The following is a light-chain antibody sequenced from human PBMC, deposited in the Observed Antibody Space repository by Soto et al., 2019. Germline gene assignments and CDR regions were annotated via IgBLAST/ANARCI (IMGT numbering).Light chain of an antibody. CDR1: SSDVGDYNY. Sequence: QSALTQPASVSGSPGQSITISCTGTSSDVGDYNYVYWYQPHPGKAPKLMIYDVSNRPSGVSNRFSGSKSGNTASLTISGLQAEDEADYYCSSYTSSSTPYVFGTGTKLTVL. CDR2: DVS. J-gene: IGLJ1*01. CDR3: SSYTSSSTPYV. V-gene: IGLV2-14*03.